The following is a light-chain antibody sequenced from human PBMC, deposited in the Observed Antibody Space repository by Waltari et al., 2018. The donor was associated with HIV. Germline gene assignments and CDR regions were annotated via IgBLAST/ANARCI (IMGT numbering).Light chain of an antibody. CDR3: QRRPNRPPAIT. Sequence: EIVMLQSPATLSVSPGERATLSCRASQSVSSKLAWYQHKPGQGTRLLIYGASTRSTGIPGRFSGSESGTESILTISSLEPEDLAVYSCQRRPNRPPAITFGQGTRLEIK. J-gene: IGKJ5*01. CDR1: QSVSSK. CDR2: GAS. V-gene: IGKV3D-15*01.